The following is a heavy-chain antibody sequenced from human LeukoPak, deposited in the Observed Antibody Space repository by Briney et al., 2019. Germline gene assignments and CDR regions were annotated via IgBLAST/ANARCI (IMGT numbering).Heavy chain of an antibody. Sequence: GGSLRLSCAASGFTFSSYAMSWVRQAPGKGLEWLSAISGSGGSTYYADSVKGRFPISRDNSKNTLYLQMKSMRAEDTAVYYCAKDEDLRPGFMGDYWGQGTLVTVSS. CDR3: AKDEDLRPGFMGDY. CDR2: ISGSGGST. V-gene: IGHV3-23*01. J-gene: IGHJ4*02. CDR1: GFTFSSYA. D-gene: IGHD1-26*01.